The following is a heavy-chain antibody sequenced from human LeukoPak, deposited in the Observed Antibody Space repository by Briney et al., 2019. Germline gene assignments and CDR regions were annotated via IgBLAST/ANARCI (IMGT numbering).Heavy chain of an antibody. Sequence: SVTLSLTCAVYGGSFSGYYWSWIRQPPGKGLEWIGEINHSGSTNYNPSLKSRVTISVDTSKNQFSLKLSSVTAADTAVYYCARGLGVLMVYRRANWFDPWGQGTLVTVSS. CDR2: INHSGST. CDR3: ARGLGVLMVYRRANWFDP. D-gene: IGHD2-8*01. V-gene: IGHV4-34*01. J-gene: IGHJ5*02. CDR1: GGSFSGYY.